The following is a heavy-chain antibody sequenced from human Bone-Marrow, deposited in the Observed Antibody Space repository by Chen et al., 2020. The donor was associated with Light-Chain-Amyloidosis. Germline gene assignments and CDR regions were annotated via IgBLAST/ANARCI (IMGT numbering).Heavy chain of an antibody. CDR3: ARGEAGYSYGISLDP. D-gene: IGHD5-18*01. V-gene: IGHV4-30-4*08. CDR2: IYYSGST. Sequence: QVQLQESGPGLVKPSQTLSLTCTVSGGSISSGDYYWSWIRQPPGKGLEWIGYIYYSGSTYYNPSLKSRVTISVDTSKNQCSLKLSSVTAADTAVYYCARGEAGYSYGISLDPWGRGTLVTVSS. CDR1: GGSISSGDYY. J-gene: IGHJ5*02.